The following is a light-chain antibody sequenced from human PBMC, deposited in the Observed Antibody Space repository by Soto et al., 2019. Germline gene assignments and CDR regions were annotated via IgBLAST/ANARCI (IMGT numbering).Light chain of an antibody. J-gene: IGLJ2*01. V-gene: IGLV1-44*01. CDR2: NNN. Sequence: QSALTQPPSASGTPGQRVTISCSGSSSNIGGNIVNWYQHLPGTTPKLLIYNNNQRPAGVPDRFSGSKSGTSASLAISGLQSEDEADYYCAAWDDILSGHVVFGGGTKVTVL. CDR3: AAWDDILSGHVV. CDR1: SSNIGGNI.